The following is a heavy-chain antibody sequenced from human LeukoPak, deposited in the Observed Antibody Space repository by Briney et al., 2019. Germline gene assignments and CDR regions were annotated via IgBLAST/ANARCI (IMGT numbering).Heavy chain of an antibody. CDR2: MNPNSGNT. J-gene: IGHJ3*02. CDR1: GYTFTSYD. CDR3: ARICGGDCFGAFDI. D-gene: IGHD2-21*01. Sequence: GASVKVSCKSSGYTFTSYDINWERQATGQGFEWMGWMNPNSGNTGYAQKFQGRVTITRNTSISTAYMELSSLRSEDTAVYYCARICGGDCFGAFDIWGQGTMVTVSS. V-gene: IGHV1-8*03.